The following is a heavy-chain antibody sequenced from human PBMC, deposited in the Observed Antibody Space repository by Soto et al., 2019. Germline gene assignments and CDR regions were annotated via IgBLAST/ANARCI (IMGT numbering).Heavy chain of an antibody. CDR2: IIPIFGTA. J-gene: IGHJ4*02. Sequence: GASVKVSCKASGGTFSSYAISWVRQAPGQGLEWMGGIIPIFGTANYAQKFQGRVTITADESTSTAYMELSSLRSEDTAVYYCAREAEMATRGSDYWGQGTLVTVSS. V-gene: IGHV1-69*13. CDR1: GGTFSSYA. CDR3: AREAEMATRGSDY. D-gene: IGHD5-12*01.